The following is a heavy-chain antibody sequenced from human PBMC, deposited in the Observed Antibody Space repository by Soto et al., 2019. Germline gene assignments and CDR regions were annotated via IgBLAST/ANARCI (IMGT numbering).Heavy chain of an antibody. V-gene: IGHV4-59*08. Sequence: SETLSLTCTVSGGSISSYYWSWIRQPPGKGLEWIGYIYYSGSTNYNPSLKSRVTISVDTSKNQFSLKLSSVTAADTAVYYCARLNMVRGVIIFDYWGQGTLVTVSS. CDR2: IYYSGST. D-gene: IGHD3-10*01. J-gene: IGHJ4*02. CDR3: ARLNMVRGVIIFDY. CDR1: GGSISSYY.